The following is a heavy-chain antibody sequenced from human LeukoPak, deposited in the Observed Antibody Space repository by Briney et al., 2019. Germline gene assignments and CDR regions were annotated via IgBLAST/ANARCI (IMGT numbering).Heavy chain of an antibody. CDR3: AREIYDSSGYTTFDY. CDR1: GYTFTSYA. J-gene: IGHJ4*02. CDR2: ISAYNGNT. D-gene: IGHD3-22*01. V-gene: IGHV1-18*01. Sequence: ASVKVSCKASGYTFTSYAMNWVRQAPGQGLEWMGWISAYNGNTNYAQKLQGRVTMTTDTSTSTAYMELRSLRSDDTAVYYCAREIYDSSGYTTFDYWGQGTLVTVSS.